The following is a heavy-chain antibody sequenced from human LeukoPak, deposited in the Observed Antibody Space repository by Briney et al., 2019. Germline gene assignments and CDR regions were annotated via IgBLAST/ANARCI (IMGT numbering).Heavy chain of an antibody. J-gene: IGHJ4*02. V-gene: IGHV3-7*03. CDR3: AGRYFDY. CDR2: IGQDGSEK. Sequence: GGSLRLSCAASGFTFSNYWMHWVRQAPGKGLEWVANIGQDGSEKYYVDSVKGRFTISRDNAKNALYLQMNSLRDEDTAMYYCAGRYFDYWGQGTLVTVSS. CDR1: GFTFSNYW.